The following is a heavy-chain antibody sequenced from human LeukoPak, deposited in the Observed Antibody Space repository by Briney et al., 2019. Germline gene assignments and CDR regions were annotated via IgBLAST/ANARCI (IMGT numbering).Heavy chain of an antibody. D-gene: IGHD2-8*01. CDR1: GFTFSSYG. V-gene: IGHV3-33*06. Sequence: GGSLRLSCAASGFTFSSYGMYWVRQAPGKGLEWGAVIWYDGSNKYYADSVKGRFTISRDNSKNTLYLQMNSLRAEDTAVYYCAKGPGMYALYYYYMDVWGKGTTVTVSS. CDR2: IWYDGSNK. CDR3: AKGPGMYALYYYYMDV. J-gene: IGHJ6*03.